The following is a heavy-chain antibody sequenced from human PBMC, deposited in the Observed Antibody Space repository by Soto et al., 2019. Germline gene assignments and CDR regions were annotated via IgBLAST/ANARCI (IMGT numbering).Heavy chain of an antibody. CDR1: GFTVSSNY. Sequence: TGGSLRLSCAASGFTVSSNYMSWVRQAPGKGLEWVSVIYSGGSTYYADSVKGRFTISRDNSKNTLYLQMNSLRAEDTAVYYCARVQVDTAMVYASFDYWGQGTLVTVSS. CDR3: ARVQVDTAMVYASFDY. CDR2: IYSGGST. J-gene: IGHJ4*02. V-gene: IGHV3-53*01. D-gene: IGHD5-18*01.